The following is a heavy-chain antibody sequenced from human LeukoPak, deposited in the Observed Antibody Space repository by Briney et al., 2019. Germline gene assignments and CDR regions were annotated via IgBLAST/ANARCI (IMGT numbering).Heavy chain of an antibody. CDR2: INTNTGNP. V-gene: IGHV7-4-1*02. CDR1: GYTFTSYG. D-gene: IGHD4-17*01. J-gene: IGHJ4*02. Sequence: ASVKVSCKASGYTFTSYGMNWVRQAPGQGLEWMGWINTNTGNPTYAQGFTGRFVFSLDTSVSTAYLQISSLKAEDTAVYYCARVMARDYGDYGDDYWGQGTLVTVSS. CDR3: ARVMARDYGDYGDDY.